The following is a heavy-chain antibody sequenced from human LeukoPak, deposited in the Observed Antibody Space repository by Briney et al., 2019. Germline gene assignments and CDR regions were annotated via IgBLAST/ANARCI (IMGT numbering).Heavy chain of an antibody. V-gene: IGHV4-38-2*02. CDR2: IYYSGST. CDR3: ARGIGAHDAFDI. J-gene: IGHJ3*02. D-gene: IGHD1-26*01. Sequence: SETLSLTCTVSGYSISSGYYWGWIRQPPGRGLEWIASIYYSGSTYYNPSLKSRVTISVDTSKNQFSLKLSSVTAADTAVYYCARGIGAHDAFDIWGQGTMVTVSS. CDR1: GYSISSGYY.